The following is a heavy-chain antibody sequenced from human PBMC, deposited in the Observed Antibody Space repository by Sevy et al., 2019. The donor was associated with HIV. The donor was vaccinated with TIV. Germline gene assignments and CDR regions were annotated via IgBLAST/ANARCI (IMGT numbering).Heavy chain of an antibody. CDR3: AREGMVLLDSGS. CDR2: IYSGGST. J-gene: IGHJ3*01. Sequence: GGSLRFSCAASGFTVSDNYMSWVRQAPGKGLEWVSVIYSGGSTYYADFVKGRFTISRDNSKNTLYLQMNSLRAEDTAVYYCAREGMVLLDSGSWGQGTMVTVSS. D-gene: IGHD1-1*01. CDR1: GFTVSDNY. V-gene: IGHV3-53*01.